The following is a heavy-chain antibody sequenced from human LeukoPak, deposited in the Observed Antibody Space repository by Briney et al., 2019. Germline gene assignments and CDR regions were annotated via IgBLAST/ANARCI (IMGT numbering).Heavy chain of an antibody. Sequence: ASVKVSCTASGYTFTGYYMHWVRQAPGQGLEWMGWINPNSGGTNYAQKFQGWVTMTRDTSISTAYMELSRLRSDDTAVYYCATGGRPGGMSYYYGMDVWGQGTTVTVSS. J-gene: IGHJ6*02. CDR3: ATGGRPGGMSYYYGMDV. D-gene: IGHD4-23*01. CDR2: INPNSGGT. CDR1: GYTFTGYY. V-gene: IGHV1-2*04.